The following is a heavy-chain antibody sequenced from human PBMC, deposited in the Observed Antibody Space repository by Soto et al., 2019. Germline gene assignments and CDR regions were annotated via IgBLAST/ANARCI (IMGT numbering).Heavy chain of an antibody. CDR1: GGSISSSSYY. Sequence: QLQLQESGPGLVKPSETLSLTCTVSGGSISSSSYYWGWIRQPPGKGLEWIGSIYYSGSTYYNPSLKSRVTISVDTSKNQFSLKLSSVTAADTDVYYCARQIRAGQYYFDYWGQGTLVTVSS. CDR3: ARQIRAGQYYFDY. V-gene: IGHV4-39*01. J-gene: IGHJ4*02. D-gene: IGHD3-10*01. CDR2: IYYSGST.